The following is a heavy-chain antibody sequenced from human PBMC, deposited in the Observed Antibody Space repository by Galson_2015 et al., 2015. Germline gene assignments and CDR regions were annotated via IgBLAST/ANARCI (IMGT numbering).Heavy chain of an antibody. CDR3: TRDPQISIGRGVMGAAEY. Sequence: SLRLSCAGSGFTFGDYAMSWFRQAPGKGLEWVGFIRSKAFGATTEYAASVRGRFTFSRDDSNSIAYLQMNSLKIEDTAVYYCTRDPQISIGRGVMGAAEYWGQGSLVTVSS. J-gene: IGHJ4*02. CDR2: IRSKAFGATT. D-gene: IGHD3-10*01. CDR1: GFTFGDYA. V-gene: IGHV3-49*03.